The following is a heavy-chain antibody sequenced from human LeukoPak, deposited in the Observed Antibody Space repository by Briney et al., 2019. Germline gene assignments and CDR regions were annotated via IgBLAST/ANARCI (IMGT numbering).Heavy chain of an antibody. CDR3: AKDQKWGPAGYYFDS. V-gene: IGHV3-30*18. D-gene: IGHD2-2*01. Sequence: GTSLRLSCAASGFTLSSYAMHWVRQAPGKGLEWVTVISTDGRDRNYADSVKGRFAISRDNSKNTMDLQMNSLRAEDTAVYYCAKDQKWGPAGYYFDSWGQGTVVTVSS. CDR2: ISTDGRDR. CDR1: GFTLSSYA. J-gene: IGHJ4*02.